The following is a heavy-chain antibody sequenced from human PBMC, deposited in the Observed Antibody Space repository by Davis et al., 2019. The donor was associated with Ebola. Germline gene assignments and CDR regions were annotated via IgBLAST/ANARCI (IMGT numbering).Heavy chain of an antibody. CDR1: GFTFSNYY. D-gene: IGHD5-24*01. CDR3: ARARWLLLRGPHDDFDI. Sequence: GESLKISCAASGFTFSNYYFSWVRQAPGKGLEWVSSIYGDTTTYYADSVKGRFTISRDNSKNTLYLQMGSVGPEDTAVYYCARARWLLLRGPHDDFDIWGQGTMVTVSS. V-gene: IGHV3-53*05. CDR2: IYGDTTT. J-gene: IGHJ3*02.